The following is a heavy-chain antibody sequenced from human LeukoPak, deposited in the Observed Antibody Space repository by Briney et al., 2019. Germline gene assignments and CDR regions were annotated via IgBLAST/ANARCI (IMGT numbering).Heavy chain of an antibody. D-gene: IGHD4-17*01. CDR1: GFTFSSYS. J-gene: IGHJ6*03. V-gene: IGHV3-48*01. CDR3: ARKYGDYGYYMDV. CDR2: ISSSSTTI. Sequence: GGSLRLSCAASGFTFSSYSMNWVRQAPGKGLQWVSYISSSSTTIYYADSVKGRFTISRDNAKNSLYLQMNSLRAEDTAAYYCARKYGDYGYYMDVWGKGTTVTVSS.